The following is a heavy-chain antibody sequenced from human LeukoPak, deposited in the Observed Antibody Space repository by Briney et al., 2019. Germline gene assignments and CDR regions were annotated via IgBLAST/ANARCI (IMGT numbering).Heavy chain of an antibody. Sequence: PSETLSLTCTVSGGSISSSSYYWGWIRQPPGKGLEWIGSIYYSGSTYYNPSLKSRVTISVDTSKNQFSLKLSSVTAADTAVYYCARHLYSSSWLGYYYYGMDVWGQGTTVTVSS. V-gene: IGHV4-39*01. CDR1: GGSISSSSYY. CDR3: ARHLYSSSWLGYYYYGMDV. CDR2: IYYSGST. D-gene: IGHD6-13*01. J-gene: IGHJ6*02.